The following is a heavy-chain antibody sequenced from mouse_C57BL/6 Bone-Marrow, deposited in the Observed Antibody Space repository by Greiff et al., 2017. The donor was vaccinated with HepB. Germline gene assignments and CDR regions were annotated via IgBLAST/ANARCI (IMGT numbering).Heavy chain of an antibody. CDR2: IWGVGST. V-gene: IGHV2-6*01. D-gene: IGHD1-1*01. CDR3: ASGELNYYGSSYRFAY. J-gene: IGHJ3*01. Sequence: QVQLQQSGPGLVAPSQSLSITCTVSGFSLTSYGVDWVRQSPGKGLEWLGVIWGVGSTNYNSALKSRLSISKDNSKSQVFLKMNSLQTDDTAMYYCASGELNYYGSSYRFAYWGQGTLVTVSA. CDR1: GFSLTSYG.